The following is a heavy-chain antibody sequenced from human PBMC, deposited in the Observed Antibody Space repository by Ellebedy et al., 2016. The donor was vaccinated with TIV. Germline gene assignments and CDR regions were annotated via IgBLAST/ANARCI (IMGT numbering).Heavy chain of an antibody. Sequence: PGGSLRLSCAASGFTFSGFGIHWVRQAPGKGLEWVAIIWYDGSNAYYADSVKGRFTISRDNSKNTLYLQMNSLRGEDTAVYYCAKGRDTSGPAHDAFDFWGPGTMVSVSS. CDR3: AKGRDTSGPAHDAFDF. CDR2: IWYDGSNA. D-gene: IGHD3-22*01. CDR1: GFTFSGFG. V-gene: IGHV3-33*06. J-gene: IGHJ3*01.